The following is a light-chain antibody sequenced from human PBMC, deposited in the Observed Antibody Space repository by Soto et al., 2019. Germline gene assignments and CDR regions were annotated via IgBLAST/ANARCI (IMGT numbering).Light chain of an antibody. CDR3: QQGHNWPLT. J-gene: IGKJ2*01. CDR2: GAS. Sequence: EIVMTQSPATLSVSPGERATLSCRASQSISSELAWYQQRPGQPPRLLIYGASTRATGVPDRVTGSGSGSDFTPTISVLQSEDFAVYYCQQGHNWPLTFGQGTRLEI. V-gene: IGKV3-15*01. CDR1: QSISSE.